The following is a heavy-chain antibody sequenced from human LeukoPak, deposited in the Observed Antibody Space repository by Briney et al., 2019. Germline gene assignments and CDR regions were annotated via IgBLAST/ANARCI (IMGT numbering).Heavy chain of an antibody. D-gene: IGHD3-16*01. Sequence: SVTVSCKASGGTFSSYAISWVRQAPGQGLEWMGRIIPILGIANYAQKFQGRVTITADKSTSTAYMELSSLRSEDTAVYYCARAPHLGSLVSWFDPWGQGTLVTVSS. CDR2: IIPILGIA. CDR3: ARAPHLGSLVSWFDP. J-gene: IGHJ5*02. V-gene: IGHV1-69*04. CDR1: GGTFSSYA.